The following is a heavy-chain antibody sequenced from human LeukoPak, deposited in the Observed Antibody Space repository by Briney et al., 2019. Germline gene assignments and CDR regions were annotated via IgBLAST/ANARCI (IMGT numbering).Heavy chain of an antibody. Sequence: SETLSLTCAVYGGSFSGYYWSWIRQPPGKGLEWIGEINHSGSTNYNPSLKSRVTISVDTSKNQFSLKLSSVTAADTAVYYCARGEGGVRGQGTLVTVSS. D-gene: IGHD2-15*01. CDR1: GGSFSGYY. J-gene: IGHJ4*02. CDR3: ARGEGGV. V-gene: IGHV4-34*01. CDR2: INHSGST.